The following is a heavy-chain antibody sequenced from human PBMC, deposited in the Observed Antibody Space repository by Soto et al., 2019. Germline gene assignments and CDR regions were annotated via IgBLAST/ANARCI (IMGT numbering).Heavy chain of an antibody. CDR2: ISSTSSYI. J-gene: IGHJ6*03. D-gene: IGHD4-4*01. Sequence: GGSLRLSCPASGFTFSSYSMNWVRQAPGEGLEWVSSISSTSSYIYYADSVEGRFTISRDNAKNSLYLQMNSLRAEDTAVYYCARLITTSCIYSYYYMDVWGKGTTVTVSS. CDR3: ARLITTSCIYSYYYMDV. V-gene: IGHV3-21*01. CDR1: GFTFSSYS.